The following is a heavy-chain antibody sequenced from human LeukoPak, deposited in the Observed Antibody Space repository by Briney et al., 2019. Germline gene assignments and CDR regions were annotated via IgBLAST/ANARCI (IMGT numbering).Heavy chain of an antibody. D-gene: IGHD6-19*01. Sequence: ASVKVSCKASGYTFTGYYMHWVRQAPGQGLEWMGRINPNSGGTNYAQKFQGRVTMTRDTSISTAYMELSRLRSDDTAVYYCARGPRLDSSGWYYGAFDIWGQGTMVTVSP. CDR3: ARGPRLDSSGWYYGAFDI. CDR2: INPNSGGT. J-gene: IGHJ3*02. CDR1: GYTFTGYY. V-gene: IGHV1-2*06.